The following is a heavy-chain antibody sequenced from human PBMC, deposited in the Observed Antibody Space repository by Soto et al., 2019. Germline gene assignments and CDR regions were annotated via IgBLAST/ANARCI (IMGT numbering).Heavy chain of an antibody. J-gene: IGHJ4*02. Sequence: SETLSFTCTVSGGSISSYYWSWIRQPPGKGLEWIGYIYYSGSTNYNPSLKSRVTISVDTSKNQFSLKLSSVTAADTAVYYCARDGIAAAGTGVFDYWGQGTLVTVSS. V-gene: IGHV4-59*01. CDR3: ARDGIAAAGTGVFDY. D-gene: IGHD6-13*01. CDR1: GGSISSYY. CDR2: IYYSGST.